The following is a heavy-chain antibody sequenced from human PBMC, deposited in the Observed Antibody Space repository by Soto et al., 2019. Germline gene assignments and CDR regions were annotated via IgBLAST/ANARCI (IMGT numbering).Heavy chain of an antibody. J-gene: IGHJ4*02. V-gene: IGHV3-23*01. D-gene: IGHD3-22*01. CDR3: AKRGGPTMIVVVIDY. CDR1: GFTFSSYA. CDR2: ISGSGGST. Sequence: EVQLLESGGGLVQPGGSLRLSCAASGFTFSSYAMSWVRQAPGKGLEWVSAISGSGGSTYYADSVKGRFTISRDNSKNTLYLQMNSLRGEYTAVYYCAKRGGPTMIVVVIDYWGQGTLVTVSS.